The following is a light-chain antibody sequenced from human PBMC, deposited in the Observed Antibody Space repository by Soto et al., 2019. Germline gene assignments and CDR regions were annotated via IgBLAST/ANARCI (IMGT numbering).Light chain of an antibody. Sequence: QSVLTQPPSVPGAPGQRVTISCTGSSSNIGALYDVNWYQQLPGTAPKLLIYDNNNRPSGVPDRFSGSKSGTSASLAITGLQAEDEADYYYQSYDNSLSGHVVFGGGTKLTVL. CDR1: SSNIGALYD. J-gene: IGLJ2*01. CDR2: DNN. V-gene: IGLV1-40*01. CDR3: QSYDNSLSGHVV.